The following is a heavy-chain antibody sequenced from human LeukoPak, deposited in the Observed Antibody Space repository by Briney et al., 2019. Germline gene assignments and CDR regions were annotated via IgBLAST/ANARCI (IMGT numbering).Heavy chain of an antibody. CDR2: INTDGSGT. J-gene: IGHJ3*02. CDR1: RFTFSSYW. V-gene: IGHV3-74*01. CDR3: ARGNAHAFDI. Sequence: GGSLRLSRAASRFTFSSYWMHWVRQAPGKGLVWVSRINTDGSGTSYADSVKGRFTISRDNAKNTLYLQMNSLRAEDTAVYYCARGNAHAFDIWGQGTMVTVSS. D-gene: IGHD1-1*01.